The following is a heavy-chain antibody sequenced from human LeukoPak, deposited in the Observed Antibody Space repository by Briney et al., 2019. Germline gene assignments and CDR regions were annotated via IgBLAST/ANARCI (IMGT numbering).Heavy chain of an antibody. J-gene: IGHJ4*02. D-gene: IGHD1-26*01. CDR2: TNWYGGST. CDR3: ARVHTAGGYSGTDY. Sequence: GGSLRLSCAASGFIFDNYGMTWVRHAPGKGLEWVSGTNWYGGSTGYVDSVKGRFIISRDNAKNCLYLQMNSLRAEDTALYHCARVHTAGGYSGTDYWGQGTLVTVSS. V-gene: IGHV3-20*01. CDR1: GFIFDNYG.